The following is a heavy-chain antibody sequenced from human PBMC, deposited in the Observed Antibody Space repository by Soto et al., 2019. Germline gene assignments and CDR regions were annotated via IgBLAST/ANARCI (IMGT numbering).Heavy chain of an antibody. V-gene: IGHV3-23*01. D-gene: IGHD1-1*01. J-gene: IGHJ4*02. CDR1: GFPFTTYA. CDR2: ISGSGGST. CDR3: AKREGYGSVDY. Sequence: EVQLLESGGGLVQPGGSLTLSCAASGFPFTTYAMTWVRQAPGKGLEWISLISGSGGSTYYADSVKGRFTIPRDNSKNTLHLLIHSLTAEDTAVYYCAKREGYGSVDYWGQGTLVTVSS.